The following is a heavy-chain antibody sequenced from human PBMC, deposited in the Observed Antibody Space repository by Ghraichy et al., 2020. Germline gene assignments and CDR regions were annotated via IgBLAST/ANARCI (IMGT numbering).Heavy chain of an antibody. CDR3: ARNLYGITASYYYYGMDV. CDR2: ISSSSSST. V-gene: IGHV3-21*01. J-gene: IGHJ6*02. CDR1: GFTFSSYS. D-gene: IGHD1-20*01. Sequence: GGSLRLSCADSGFTFSSYSMNWVRQAPGKGLEWVSSISSSSSSTYYADSLKGRFTISRDNAKNSLYLQMNSLRAEDTAVYYCARNLYGITASYYYYGMDVWGQGTTVTVSS.